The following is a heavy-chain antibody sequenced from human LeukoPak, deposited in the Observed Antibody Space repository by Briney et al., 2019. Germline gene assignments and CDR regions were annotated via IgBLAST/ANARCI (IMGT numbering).Heavy chain of an antibody. V-gene: IGHV4-59*01. D-gene: IGHD3-9*01. Sequence: SSETLSLTCTVSGGSISSYYWSWIRQPPGKGLEWIGSIYYSGSTNYNPSLKSRVTISVDPSKNQFSLRLSSVTAADTAVYYCARRGIGLVMDYWGQGTLVTVSS. CDR1: GGSISSYY. CDR2: IYYSGST. CDR3: ARRGIGLVMDY. J-gene: IGHJ4*02.